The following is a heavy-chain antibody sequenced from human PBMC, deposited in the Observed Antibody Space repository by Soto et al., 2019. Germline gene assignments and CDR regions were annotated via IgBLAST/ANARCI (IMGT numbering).Heavy chain of an antibody. CDR1: GGSISSYY. Sequence: QVQLQESGPGLVKPSETLSHTCTVSGGSISSYYWRWIRQPPGKGLEWIGYIYYSGSTNYNPSLKSRFTISVDTSKNQFSLKLSSVTAADTAVYYCALLEVADTSYYGMDVWGQGTTVTVS. CDR2: IYYSGST. D-gene: IGHD6-19*01. J-gene: IGHJ6*02. V-gene: IGHV4-59*01. CDR3: ALLEVADTSYYGMDV.